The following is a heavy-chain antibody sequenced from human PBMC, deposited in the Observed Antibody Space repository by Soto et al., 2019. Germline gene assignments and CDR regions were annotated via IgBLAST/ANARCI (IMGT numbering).Heavy chain of an antibody. J-gene: IGHJ3*02. V-gene: IGHV1-18*01. D-gene: IGHD6-19*01. CDR1: GYTFTSYG. CDR2: ISAYNGNT. Sequence: GAPVKVSCKASGYTFTSYGISWVRQAPGQGLEWLGWISAYNGNTNYAQKLQGRVTMTTDTSTSTAYMELSSLRSDDTAVYYCARTISGWLPHDAYDIWGQVTMVTV. CDR3: ARTISGWLPHDAYDI.